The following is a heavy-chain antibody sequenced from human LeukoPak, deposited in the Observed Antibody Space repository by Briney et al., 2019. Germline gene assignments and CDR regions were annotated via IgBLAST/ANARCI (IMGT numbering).Heavy chain of an antibody. CDR3: ARGSPDVTHYYYYGMDV. Sequence: GGSLRLSCAVSGFTFSSYAMHWVRQAPGKGLEWVAVISYDGSNKYYADSVKGRFTISRDNSKNTLYLQMNSLRAEDTAVYYCARGSPDVTHYYYYGMDVWGQGTTVTVSS. J-gene: IGHJ6*02. V-gene: IGHV3-30-3*01. D-gene: IGHD1-14*01. CDR1: GFTFSSYA. CDR2: ISYDGSNK.